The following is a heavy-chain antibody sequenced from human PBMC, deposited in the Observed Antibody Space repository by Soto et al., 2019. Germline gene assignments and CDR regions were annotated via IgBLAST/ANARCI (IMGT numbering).Heavy chain of an antibody. V-gene: IGHV4-59*05. Sequence: PSETLSLTCTVSGGSISSYYWSWIRQPPGKGLEWIGSIYYSGSTYYNPSLKSRVTISVDTSKDQFSLKLSSLTAADTVVYYFARHTGGVYSGYAYYFDYWGQGTLVTVSS. CDR3: ARHTGGVYSGYAYYFDY. CDR1: GGSISSYY. D-gene: IGHD5-12*01. J-gene: IGHJ4*02. CDR2: IYYSGST.